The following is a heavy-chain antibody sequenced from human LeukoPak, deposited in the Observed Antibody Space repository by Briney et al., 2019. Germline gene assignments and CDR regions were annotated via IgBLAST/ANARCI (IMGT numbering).Heavy chain of an antibody. CDR3: ASNTDSGGTKRQGDY. D-gene: IGHD2-15*01. J-gene: IGHJ4*02. V-gene: IGHV3-53*01. CDR1: GFTVSSNY. Sequence: PGGSLRLSCAASGFTVSSNYMSWVRQAPGKGLEWVSVIYSGGSTYYADSVKGRFTISRDNSKNTLYLQMNSLRAEDTAVYYCASNTDSGGTKRQGDYWGQGTLVTVSS. CDR2: IYSGGST.